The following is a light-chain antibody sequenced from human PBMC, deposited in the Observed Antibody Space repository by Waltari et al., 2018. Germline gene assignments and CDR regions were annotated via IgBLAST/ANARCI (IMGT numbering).Light chain of an antibody. J-gene: IGKJ1*01. CDR3: QQRSNWPRT. CDR1: QRVSSY. V-gene: IGKV3-11*01. Sequence: EIVLTQSPATLSLSPGEMATLSCKASQRVSSYLAWYQQKPGQAPRLLIYSASNRATGLPARFSGSGSGTDFTLTISSLEPEDFAVYYCQQRSNWPRTFGQGTKVEI. CDR2: SAS.